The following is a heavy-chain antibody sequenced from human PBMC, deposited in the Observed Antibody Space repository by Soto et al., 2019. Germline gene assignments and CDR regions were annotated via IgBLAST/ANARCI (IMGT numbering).Heavy chain of an antibody. CDR3: ARGGIAAAGTSGNWFDP. D-gene: IGHD6-13*01. CDR2: IYFRGTT. V-gene: IGHV4-59*01. Sequence: SETLSLTCTVSGGSISPYYWSWIRQSPGKGLEWLGYIYFRGTTNYNPSLKSRLTISVDTSKNQFSLNLMSVTAADTAVYYCARGGIAAAGTSGNWFDPWGQGILVTAPQ. J-gene: IGHJ5*02. CDR1: GGSISPYY.